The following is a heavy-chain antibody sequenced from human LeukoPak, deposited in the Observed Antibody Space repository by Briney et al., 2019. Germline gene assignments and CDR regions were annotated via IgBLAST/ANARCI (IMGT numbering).Heavy chain of an antibody. CDR1: GYTFTGYC. Sequence: GASVKVSCKASGYTFTGYCMHWVRQAPGQGLEWMGWINPNSGGTNYAQKFQGRVTMTRDTSISTAYMELSRLRSDDTAVYYCARGPRGYCSGGSCYSEEYFQHWGQGTLVTVSS. CDR2: INPNSGGT. CDR3: ARGPRGYCSGGSCYSEEYFQH. J-gene: IGHJ1*01. D-gene: IGHD2-15*01. V-gene: IGHV1-2*02.